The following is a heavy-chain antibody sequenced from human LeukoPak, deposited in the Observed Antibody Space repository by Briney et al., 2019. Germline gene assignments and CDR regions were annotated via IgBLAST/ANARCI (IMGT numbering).Heavy chain of an antibody. D-gene: IGHD5-12*01. CDR2: TSSDGSNK. J-gene: IGHJ4*02. V-gene: IGHV3-30-3*01. CDR3: ARGLHNGYDLYYFDY. Sequence: PGRSLRLSCAASEFTFSGYTMPWVRQAPGKGLEWVAHTSSDGSNKYYAGSVKGRFTISRDNSKNTLYLHMNSLRVDDTAVYYCARGLHNGYDLYYFDYWGQGTLVTVSS. CDR1: EFTFSGYT.